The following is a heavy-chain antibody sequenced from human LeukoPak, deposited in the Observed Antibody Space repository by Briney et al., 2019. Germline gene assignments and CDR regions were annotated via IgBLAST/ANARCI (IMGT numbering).Heavy chain of an antibody. V-gene: IGHV5-10-1*01. J-gene: IGHJ4*02. CDR1: GHGLSTHY. CDR3: ARRPGGVLADTDFFES. D-gene: IGHD3-16*01. Sequence: GESLRISCQDSGHGLSTHYINWVRQMPGKGLEWMGRIDPSDSYTNYNPSFQGHVTFTADKPTNTAYLQWTSLKASDTAIYYCARRPGGVLADTDFFESWGQGTLVTVSS. CDR2: IDPSDSYT.